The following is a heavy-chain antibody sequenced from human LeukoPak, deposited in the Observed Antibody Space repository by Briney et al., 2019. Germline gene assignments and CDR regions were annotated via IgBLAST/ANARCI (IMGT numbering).Heavy chain of an antibody. CDR2: INAGNGNT. Sequence: ASVRVSCKASGYTFTSYAMHWVRQAPGQRLEWMGWINAGNGNTKYSQKFQGRVTITRDTSASTAYMELSSLRSEDTAVYYCARKISSSWYFSVDFDYWGQGTVVTVSS. J-gene: IGHJ4*02. CDR1: GYTFTSYA. D-gene: IGHD6-13*01. CDR3: ARKISSSWYFSVDFDY. V-gene: IGHV1-3*01.